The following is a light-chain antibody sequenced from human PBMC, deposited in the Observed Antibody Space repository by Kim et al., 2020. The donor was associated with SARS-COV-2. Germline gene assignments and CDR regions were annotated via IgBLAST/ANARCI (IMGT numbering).Light chain of an antibody. CDR3: QQYHSFRWT. V-gene: IGKV3-20*01. Sequence: SPGKSATLSCRASQSVDSVYLAWYQQKPGQAPRLVMSATSRRATGTPDRFSGSGSGTDFTLTISRLEPEDFAVYYCQQYHSFRWTFGQGTKVDIK. CDR1: QSVDSVY. CDR2: ATS. J-gene: IGKJ1*01.